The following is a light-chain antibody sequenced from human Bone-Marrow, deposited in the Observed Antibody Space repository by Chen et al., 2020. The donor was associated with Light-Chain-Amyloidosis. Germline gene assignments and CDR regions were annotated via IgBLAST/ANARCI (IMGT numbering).Light chain of an antibody. Sequence: SYELTQPPSVSVSPGQTASITGSGDDLPTKYAYWYQQKPGQAPVLVIHRDNERPSGISERFSGSSAGTTATLTISGVQAEDEADYHCQSADSSGTYEVIFGGGTKLTVL. CDR1: DLPTKY. CDR3: QSADSSGTYEVI. CDR2: RDN. V-gene: IGLV3-25*03. J-gene: IGLJ2*01.